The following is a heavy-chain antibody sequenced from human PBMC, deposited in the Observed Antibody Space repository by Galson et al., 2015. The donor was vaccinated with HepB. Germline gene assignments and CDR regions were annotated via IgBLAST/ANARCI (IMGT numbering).Heavy chain of an antibody. Sequence: SVKVSCKASGYTFTGYYMHWVRQAPGQGLEWMGWINPSSGGTNYAQKFQGRVTMTRDTSISTAYMELSRLRSDDTAVYYCARSRACSSTSCPSNWFDPWGQGTLVTVSS. V-gene: IGHV1-2*02. CDR3: ARSRACSSTSCPSNWFDP. D-gene: IGHD2-2*01. CDR2: INPSSGGT. CDR1: GYTFTGYY. J-gene: IGHJ5*02.